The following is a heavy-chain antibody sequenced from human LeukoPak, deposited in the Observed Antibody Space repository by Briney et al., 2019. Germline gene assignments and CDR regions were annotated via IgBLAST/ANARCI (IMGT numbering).Heavy chain of an antibody. CDR2: ISSSSYI. V-gene: IGHV3-21*01. CDR3: ARDLLSNYYDSSGYYYGVDY. Sequence: GGSLRLSCAASGFTFSSYSMNWVRQAPGKGLEWVSSISSSSYIYYADSVKGRFTISRDNAKNSLYLQMNSLRAEDTAVYYCARDLLSNYYDSSGYYYGVDYWGQGTLVTVSS. J-gene: IGHJ4*02. CDR1: GFTFSSYS. D-gene: IGHD3-22*01.